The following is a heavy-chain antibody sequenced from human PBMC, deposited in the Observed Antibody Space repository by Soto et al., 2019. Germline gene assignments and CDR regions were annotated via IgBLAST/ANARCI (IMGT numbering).Heavy chain of an antibody. V-gene: IGHV3-7*01. CDR3: VRGTSSWYFYYYGMDA. CDR1: GFTFSSYW. CDR2: IKYDGSEK. J-gene: IGHJ6*02. D-gene: IGHD6-13*01. Sequence: HPGGSLRLSCAASGFTFSSYWMSWVRQAPGRGLEWMANIKYDGSEKYYVDSVKGRFTISRDNAENSLYLQMSSLRVEDTAVYYCVRGTSSWYFYYYGMDAWGPGTTVTVSS.